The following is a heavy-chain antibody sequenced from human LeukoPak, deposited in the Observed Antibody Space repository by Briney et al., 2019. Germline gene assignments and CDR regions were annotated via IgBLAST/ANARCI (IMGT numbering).Heavy chain of an antibody. CDR2: ISYDGSNK. J-gene: IGHJ4*02. Sequence: GGSLRLSCAASGFTFSSYAMHWVRQAPGKGLEWVAVISYDGSNKYYADSVKGRFTISRDNSKNTLYLQVNSLRAEDTAVYYCARIRSGSYDYWGQGTLVTVSS. V-gene: IGHV3-30-3*01. D-gene: IGHD1-26*01. CDR1: GFTFSSYA. CDR3: ARIRSGSYDY.